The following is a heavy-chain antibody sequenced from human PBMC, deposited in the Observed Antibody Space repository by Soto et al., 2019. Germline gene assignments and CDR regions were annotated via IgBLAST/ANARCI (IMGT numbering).Heavy chain of an antibody. CDR2: IYPGDSDT. CDR1: GYSFTSYW. Sequence: PGESLKISCKGSGYSFTSYWIGWVRQMPGKGLEWMGIIYPGDSDTRYSPSFQGQVTISADKSISTAYLQWSSLKASDTAMYYCARLDGELSLYYYYYMDVWGKGTTVTVSS. V-gene: IGHV5-51*01. D-gene: IGHD3-16*02. CDR3: ARLDGELSLYYYYYMDV. J-gene: IGHJ6*03.